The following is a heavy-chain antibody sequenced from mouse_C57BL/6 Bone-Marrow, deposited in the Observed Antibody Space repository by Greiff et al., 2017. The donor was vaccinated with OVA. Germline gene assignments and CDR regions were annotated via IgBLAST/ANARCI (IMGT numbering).Heavy chain of an antibody. D-gene: IGHD2-5*01. J-gene: IGHJ3*01. Sequence: EVMLVESGAGLVQPGESLKLSCESTEYEFPSYDMPWVRQTPEKRLEWVAAINRDGGSTYYPDTMERRFIISRDNTTKTLYLIMSSLRSEDAAVYYCANSSNSTFFAYWGQGTLVTVSA. CDR3: ANSSNSTFFAY. CDR1: EYEFPSYD. CDR2: INRDGGST. V-gene: IGHV5-2*01.